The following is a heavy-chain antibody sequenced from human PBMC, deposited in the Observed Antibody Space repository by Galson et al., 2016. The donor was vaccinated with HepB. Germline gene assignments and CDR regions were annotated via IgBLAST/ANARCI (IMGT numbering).Heavy chain of an antibody. D-gene: IGHD6-19*01. J-gene: IGHJ4*02. Sequence: SLRLSCAASGFTFTDYAMNWVRQAPGKGLEWVSSITRIDGTTYYAQSVRGRFTVSRDNSQNTLYLQMNSLRVDDTALYYCVEHAGTHITGWSSDYWGQGTLVTVSS. CDR3: VEHAGTHITGWSSDY. V-gene: IGHV3-23*01. CDR2: ITRIDGTT. CDR1: GFTFTDYA.